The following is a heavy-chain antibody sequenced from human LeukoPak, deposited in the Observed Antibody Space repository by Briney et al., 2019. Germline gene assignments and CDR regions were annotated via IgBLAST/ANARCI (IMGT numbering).Heavy chain of an antibody. Sequence: GGSLRLSCAASGFTVSSYYMNWVRQAPGKGLEWVSLIYSGGSTYYADSVKGRFTISRDNSKNTLYLQVNSLRAEDTAVYFCTGDLGAFDIWGQGTMVTVSS. CDR3: TGDLGAFDI. V-gene: IGHV3-66*01. J-gene: IGHJ3*02. CDR1: GFTVSSYY. CDR2: IYSGGST.